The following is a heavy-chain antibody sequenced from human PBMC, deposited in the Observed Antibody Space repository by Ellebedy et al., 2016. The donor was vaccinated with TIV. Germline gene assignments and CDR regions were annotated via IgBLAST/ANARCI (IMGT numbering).Heavy chain of an antibody. V-gene: IGHV3-66*01. CDR1: GLIVSRNY. CDR3: ARGGGYDFHGPY. CDR2: LYGGGGT. D-gene: IGHD5-12*01. Sequence: PGGSLRLSCAASGLIVSRNYMSWVRQAPGKGLEWVSILYGGGGTYYPDSVKGKFTISRDNAKNSLYLKMNSLRAEDTAVYYCARGGGYDFHGPYWGQGTLVTVSS. J-gene: IGHJ4*02.